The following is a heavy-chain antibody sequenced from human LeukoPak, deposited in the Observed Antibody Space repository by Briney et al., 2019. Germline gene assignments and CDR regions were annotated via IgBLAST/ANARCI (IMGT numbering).Heavy chain of an antibody. Sequence: ASVKVSCKASGYTFTSYAMHWVRQAPGQRLERMGWINAGNGNTKYSQKFQGRVTITRDTSASTAYMELSSLRSEDTAVYYCARVLSLDDAFDIWGQRTMVTVSS. CDR2: INAGNGNT. CDR1: GYTFTSYA. CDR3: ARVLSLDDAFDI. J-gene: IGHJ3*02. V-gene: IGHV1-3*01.